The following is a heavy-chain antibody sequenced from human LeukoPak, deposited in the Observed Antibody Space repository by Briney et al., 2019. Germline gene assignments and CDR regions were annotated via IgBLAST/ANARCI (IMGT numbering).Heavy chain of an antibody. Sequence: GGSLRLSCPASGFTFSSYAMNWVRQAPGKGLEWVSAISGSGCSTYCADSVKGRFTISRDNSKNTLYLQMNSLRAEYTAVYYWAKRGGEYSSSWPFDYWGQGTLVTVSS. CDR2: ISGSGCST. J-gene: IGHJ4*02. D-gene: IGHD6-13*01. CDR1: GFTFSSYA. V-gene: IGHV3-23*01. CDR3: AKRGGEYSSSWPFDY.